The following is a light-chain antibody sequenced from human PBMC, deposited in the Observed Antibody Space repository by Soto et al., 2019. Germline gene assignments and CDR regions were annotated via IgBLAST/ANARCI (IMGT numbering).Light chain of an antibody. V-gene: IGKV3-15*01. CDR3: QQYNTWPPMFT. J-gene: IGKJ2*01. CDR1: QSVSRN. CDR2: GAS. Sequence: DIVMTQSPVTLSVSAGERVTLSCRASQSVSRNLAWYQHKAGQAPRLLISGASTRATGIPARFSGSGSGTEFTLTISSLQSEDLAVYYCQQYNTWPPMFTFGQGTKLEIK.